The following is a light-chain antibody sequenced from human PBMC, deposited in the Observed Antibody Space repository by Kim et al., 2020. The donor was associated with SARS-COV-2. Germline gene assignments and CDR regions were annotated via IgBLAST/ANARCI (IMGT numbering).Light chain of an antibody. CDR2: LNSDGSH. Sequence: QSVLTQSPSASASLGASVKLTCTLSSGHSSYAIAWHQQQPEKGPRYLMKLNSDGSHSKGDGIPDRFSGSSSGAERYLTISSLQSEDEADYYCQTWGTGGFGGGTQLTVL. CDR1: SGHSSYA. V-gene: IGLV4-69*01. CDR3: QTWGTGG. J-gene: IGLJ3*02.